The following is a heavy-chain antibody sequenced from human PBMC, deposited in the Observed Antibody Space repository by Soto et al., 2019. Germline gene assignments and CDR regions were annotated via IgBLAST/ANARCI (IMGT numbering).Heavy chain of an antibody. D-gene: IGHD3-10*01. CDR3: ARDLSELISFRERRYYFDY. CDR2: INPNSGGT. J-gene: IGHJ4*02. CDR1: GYTFTGYY. V-gene: IGHV1-2*02. Sequence: ASVKVSCKASGYTFTGYYMHWVRQAPGQGLEWMGWINPNSGGTNYAQKFQGRVTMTRDTSISTAYMELSRLRSDDTAVYYCARDLSELISFRERRYYFDYWGQGNLVTVSS.